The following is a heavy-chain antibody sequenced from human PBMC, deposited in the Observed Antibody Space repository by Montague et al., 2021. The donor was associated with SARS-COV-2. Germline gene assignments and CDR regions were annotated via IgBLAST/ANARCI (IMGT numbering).Heavy chain of an antibody. Sequence: SETLSLTCAVYGGSFSGYHWSWIRQPPGKGLEWIGEITHSGSTNXNPSLKSRVTISLDTSTNQLSLKLSSVTAADTAVYYCARGRYSSSWYGTKYYFDYWGQGTLVTVSS. V-gene: IGHV4-34*01. J-gene: IGHJ4*02. D-gene: IGHD6-13*01. CDR3: ARGRYSSSWYGTKYYFDY. CDR1: GGSFSGYH. CDR2: ITHSGST.